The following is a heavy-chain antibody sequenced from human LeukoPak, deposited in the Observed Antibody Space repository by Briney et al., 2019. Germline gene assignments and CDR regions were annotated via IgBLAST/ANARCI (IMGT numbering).Heavy chain of an antibody. CDR3: ARLNDSSGYYGDAFDI. CDR1: GYSFSSYW. Sequence: GESLKISCKGSGYSFSSYWIGWVRQIPGKGLEWMGIIYPGDSDTRYSPSFQGQVTISADKSISTAYLQWSSLKASDTAMYYCARLNDSSGYYGDAFDIWGQGTMVTVSS. CDR2: IYPGDSDT. J-gene: IGHJ3*02. D-gene: IGHD3-22*01. V-gene: IGHV5-51*01.